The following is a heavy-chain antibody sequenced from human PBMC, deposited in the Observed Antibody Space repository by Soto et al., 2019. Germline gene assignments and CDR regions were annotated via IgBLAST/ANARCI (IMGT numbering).Heavy chain of an antibody. Sequence: ASVKVCCKASGYTFTSYAMQWVRQAPGQRLEWMGWINAGNGNTKYSQKFQGRVTITRDTSASTAYMELSSLRSEDTAVYYCARAEYYYDSSGKRAEYFQHWGQGTLVTVSS. CDR1: GYTFTSYA. D-gene: IGHD3-22*01. CDR3: ARAEYYYDSSGKRAEYFQH. V-gene: IGHV1-3*01. J-gene: IGHJ1*01. CDR2: INAGNGNT.